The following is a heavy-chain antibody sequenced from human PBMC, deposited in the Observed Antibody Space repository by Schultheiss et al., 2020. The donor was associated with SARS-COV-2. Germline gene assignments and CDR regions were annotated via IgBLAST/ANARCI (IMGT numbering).Heavy chain of an antibody. CDR1: GYTFTGYY. V-gene: IGHV1-69*13. D-gene: IGHD6-6*01. CDR3: AVGPARSSSLIDY. CDR2: IIPIFGTA. Sequence: SVKVSCKASGYTFTGYYMHWVRQAPGQGLEWMGGIIPIFGTANYAQKFQGRVTITADESTSTAYMELSSLRSDDTAVYYCAVGPARSSSLIDYWGQGTLVTVSS. J-gene: IGHJ4*02.